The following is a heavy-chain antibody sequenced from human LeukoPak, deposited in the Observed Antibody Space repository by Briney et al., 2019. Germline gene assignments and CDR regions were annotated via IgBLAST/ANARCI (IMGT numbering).Heavy chain of an antibody. CDR1: GFTFSSYS. CDR3: ARASVGPTAFDY. V-gene: IGHV3-21*01. Sequence: GGSLRLSCAASGFTFSSYSMNCVRQAPGKGLEWVSSISSSSSYIYYADSVKGRFTISRDNAKNSLYLQMNSLRAEDTAVYYCARASVGPTAFDYWGQGTLVTVSS. J-gene: IGHJ4*02. CDR2: ISSSSSYI. D-gene: IGHD1-1*01.